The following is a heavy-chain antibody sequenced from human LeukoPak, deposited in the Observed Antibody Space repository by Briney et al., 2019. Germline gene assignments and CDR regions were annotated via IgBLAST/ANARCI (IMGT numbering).Heavy chain of an antibody. CDR2: INPNSGGT. D-gene: IGHD3-22*01. V-gene: IGHV1-2*02. J-gene: IGHJ4*02. CDR1: GYTFTGYY. Sequence: GDSVKVSCMASGYTFTGYYMHWVRQAPGQGLEWMGWINPNSGGTNYAQKFQGRVTMTRDTSISTAYMELSRLRSDDTAVYYCAIGRAMIVVVPLDYWGQGTLVTVSS. CDR3: AIGRAMIVVVPLDY.